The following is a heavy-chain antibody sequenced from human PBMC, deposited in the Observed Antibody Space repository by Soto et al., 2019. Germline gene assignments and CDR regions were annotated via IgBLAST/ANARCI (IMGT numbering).Heavy chain of an antibody. CDR3: ARGALGGAFDY. CDR1: GGSITTSY. V-gene: IGHV4-59*01. CDR2: IHHSGST. Sequence: TLSLTCTVSGGSITTSYWIWIRQPPGQGLEWIGYIHHSGSTNYNTSLSSRVTMSMDTSKNQFSLRLSSVTAADAAVYFCARGALGGAFDYWGQGALVTVSS. D-gene: IGHD3-16*01. J-gene: IGHJ4*02.